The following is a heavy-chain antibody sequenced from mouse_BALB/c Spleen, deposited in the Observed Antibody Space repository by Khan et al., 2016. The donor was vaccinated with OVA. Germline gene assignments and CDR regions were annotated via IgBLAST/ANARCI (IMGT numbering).Heavy chain of an antibody. J-gene: IGHJ1*01. V-gene: IGHV1-42*01. CDR2: INPSTGGT. CDR3: SRTGLNWDDYWDFDV. CDR1: GYSFTGYY. Sequence: EVQLQESGPELVKPGASVMISCKASGYSFTGYYMHWVKHSPEHSLEWIGEINPSTGGTNYNQKFKAKATLTVDKSSTTTYMQLNSLTSDASAVDYCSRTGLNWDDYWDFDVWGAGTTVTGSS. D-gene: IGHD4-1*01.